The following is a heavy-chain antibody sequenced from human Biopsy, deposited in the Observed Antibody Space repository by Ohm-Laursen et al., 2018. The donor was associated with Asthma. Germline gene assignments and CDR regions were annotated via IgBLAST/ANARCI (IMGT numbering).Heavy chain of an antibody. J-gene: IGHJ1*01. D-gene: IGHD3-3*02. CDR2: IKHDGSEK. CDR1: GFTFGDYW. CDR3: ARTFHFWSPYHAEHYQL. V-gene: IGHV3-7*01. Sequence: SLRLSCAASGFTFGDYWMGWVRQVPGKGLEWVANIKHDGSEKNHVDSLKGRFTISRDNAKNSLYLQMNSLRAEDTAVYYCARTFHFWSPYHAEHYQLWGQGPLVTVSS.